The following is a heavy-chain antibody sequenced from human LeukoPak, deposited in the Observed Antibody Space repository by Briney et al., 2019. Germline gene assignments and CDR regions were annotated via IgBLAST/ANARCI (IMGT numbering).Heavy chain of an antibody. Sequence: SETLSLTCAVSGYSISSGYYWGWIRQPPGKGLEWIGSIYHSGSTYYNPSLKSRVTISVDTSKNQFSLKLSSVTAADTAVYYCARARPYDSSGYRPLWRAFDIWGQGTMVTVSS. J-gene: IGHJ3*02. D-gene: IGHD3-22*01. CDR1: GYSISSGYY. CDR3: ARARPYDSSGYRPLWRAFDI. CDR2: IYHSGST. V-gene: IGHV4-38-2*01.